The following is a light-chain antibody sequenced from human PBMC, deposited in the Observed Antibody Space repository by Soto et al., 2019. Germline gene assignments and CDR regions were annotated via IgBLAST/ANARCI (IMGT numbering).Light chain of an antibody. CDR1: QSVSSSY. J-gene: IGKJ2*01. CDR2: GAA. Sequence: EIVLTQSPGTLSLSPGERATLSCRASQSVSSSYLAWYQQKPGQAPRLLIYGAASRATGIPDGFSGSGSGTDFTLTISRLEPEDFAVYYCQQYGSSFMYTFGQGTKLEIK. CDR3: QQYGSSFMYT. V-gene: IGKV3-20*01.